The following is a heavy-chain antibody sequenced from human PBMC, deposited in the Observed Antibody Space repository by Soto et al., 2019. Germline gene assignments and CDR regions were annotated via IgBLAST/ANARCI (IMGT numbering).Heavy chain of an antibody. J-gene: IGHJ4*02. CDR2: ISNNGGST. D-gene: IGHD6-19*01. V-gene: IGHV3-23*01. CDR3: AKDPDISGWYQTDLDY. CDR1: GFIFSSFA. Sequence: EVQLLESGGGLAQPGGSLRLSCAASGFIFSSFAMSWVRQAPGKGLEWVSTISNNGGSTYSADSVKGRFTISRDNSKNTLYLQMNSLRAEDTAVYYCAKDPDISGWYQTDLDYWGQGTLVTVSS.